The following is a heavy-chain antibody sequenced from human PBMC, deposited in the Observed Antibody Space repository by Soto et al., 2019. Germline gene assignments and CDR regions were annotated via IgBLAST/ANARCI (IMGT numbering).Heavy chain of an antibody. CDR3: ARTGYCSGGSCYFSPYFQH. CDR1: GFTVSSNY. Sequence: EVQLVESGGGLVQPGGSLRLSCAASGFTVSSNYMSWVRQAPGKGLEWVSVIYSGGSTYYADSVKGRLTISRDNSKNKLYLQMNGLRAEDTAVYYCARTGYCSGGSCYFSPYFQHWGQGTLVTVSS. D-gene: IGHD2-15*01. J-gene: IGHJ1*01. CDR2: IYSGGST. V-gene: IGHV3-66*01.